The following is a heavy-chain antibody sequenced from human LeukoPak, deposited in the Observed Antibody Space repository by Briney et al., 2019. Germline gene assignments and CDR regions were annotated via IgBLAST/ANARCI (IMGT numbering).Heavy chain of an antibody. V-gene: IGHV3-30-3*01. CDR1: GFTFSSYA. CDR3: ARDAHDYGDWFDP. J-gene: IGHJ5*02. CDR2: ISYDGSNK. Sequence: GGSLRLSCAASGFTFSSYAMHWVRQAPGKGLEWVAVISYDGSNKYYADSVKGRFTISRDNSKNTLYLQMNSLRAEDTAVYYCARDAHDYGDWFDPWGQGTLVTVSS. D-gene: IGHD4-17*01.